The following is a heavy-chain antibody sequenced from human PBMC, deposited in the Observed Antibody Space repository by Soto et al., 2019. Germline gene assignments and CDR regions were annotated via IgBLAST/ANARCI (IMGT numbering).Heavy chain of an antibody. Sequence: SETLSLTCTVSGGSISSGDYNWSWIRQPPXKGLEWIGYIYYSGSTYYNPSLKSRVTISVDTSKNQFSLKLSSVTAADTAVYYCARVRYSYYDILTGYEYFDYWGQGTLVTVSS. V-gene: IGHV4-30-4*01. CDR3: ARVRYSYYDILTGYEYFDY. CDR2: IYYSGST. D-gene: IGHD3-9*01. J-gene: IGHJ4*02. CDR1: GGSISSGDYN.